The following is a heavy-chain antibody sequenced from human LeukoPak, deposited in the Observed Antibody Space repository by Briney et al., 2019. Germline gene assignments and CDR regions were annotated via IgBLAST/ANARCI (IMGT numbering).Heavy chain of an antibody. CDR1: GYTFTDYW. CDR2: IYPGDSDT. Sequence: GESLKMSCRGSGYTFTDYWIGWVRQMPGRGLEWMGIIYPGDSDTRYSPSFQGQVTISADKSISTAYVQWSSLKASDSAVYYCARLGGRFSQSRFYFDFWGRGTLVTVSS. V-gene: IGHV5-51*01. CDR3: ARLGGRFSQSRFYFDF. J-gene: IGHJ4*02. D-gene: IGHD3-16*01.